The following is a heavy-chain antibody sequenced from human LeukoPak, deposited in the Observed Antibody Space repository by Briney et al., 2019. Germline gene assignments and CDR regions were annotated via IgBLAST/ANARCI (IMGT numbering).Heavy chain of an antibody. CDR2: ISSGSTYI. D-gene: IGHD4-17*01. CDR1: GFTFSSYS. J-gene: IGHJ3*02. V-gene: IGHV3-21*01. Sequence: GGSLRLSCAASGFTFSSYSMNWVRQAPGKGLEWVSSISSGSTYIYYADSVKGRFTISRDNAKNSLYLQMNSLRAEDTAVYSCAVQYDSGDAFDIWGQGTLVTVSS. CDR3: AVQYDSGDAFDI.